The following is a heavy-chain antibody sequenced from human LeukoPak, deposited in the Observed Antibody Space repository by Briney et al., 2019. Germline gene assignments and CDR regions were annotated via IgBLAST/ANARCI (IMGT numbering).Heavy chain of an antibody. J-gene: IGHJ5*02. D-gene: IGHD6-13*01. V-gene: IGHV3-64*01. CDR3: ATVAAAGKVRGFDP. CDR2: ISSNGGST. CDR1: GFTFSSYA. Sequence: GGSLRLSCAASGFTFSSYAMHWVRQAPGKGLEYVSAISSNGGSTYYANSVKGRFTISRDNSKNTLYLQMNSLRAEDTAVYYCATVAAAGKVRGFDPWGQGTLVTVSS.